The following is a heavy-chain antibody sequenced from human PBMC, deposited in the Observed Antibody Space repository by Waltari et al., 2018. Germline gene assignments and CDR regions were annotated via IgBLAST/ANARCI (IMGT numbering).Heavy chain of an antibody. CDR1: GLTFSPCA. Sequence: QVQLVESGGGVVQPGRSLRLSCAASGLTFSPCAMHWVRQAPGKGLEWVAVISYDGRNKFYADSVKGRFIISRDNSKNTVYLEMNSLRGEDTAIYYCARDGPYFDYWGRGTLVTVSS. CDR2: ISYDGRNK. V-gene: IGHV3-30*04. J-gene: IGHJ4*02. CDR3: ARDGPYFDY.